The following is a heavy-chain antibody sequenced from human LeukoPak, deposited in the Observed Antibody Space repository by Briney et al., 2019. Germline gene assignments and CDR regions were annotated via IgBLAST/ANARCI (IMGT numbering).Heavy chain of an antibody. J-gene: IGHJ4*02. CDR3: ATIRTVQDNSVDY. Sequence: GGSLRLSCAAYGFTFTHALMTWVRQVPGKGLEWVGRIRSNADDGTTEYAAPVKGRVAISRDDSKSTLYLQMRSLKTEDTAVYCCATIRTVQDNSVDYWGQGTLVTVSS. CDR1: GFTFTHAL. D-gene: IGHD1-1*01. CDR2: IRSNADDGTT. V-gene: IGHV3-15*01.